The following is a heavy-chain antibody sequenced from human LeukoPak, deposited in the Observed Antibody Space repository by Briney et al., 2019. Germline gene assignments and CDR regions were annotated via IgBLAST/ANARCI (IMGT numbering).Heavy chain of an antibody. CDR2: IRSNTYGGTT. D-gene: IGHD2-2*01. CDR1: GFTFGDYA. CDR3: SVERSNTYRAHLDH. J-gene: IGHJ4*02. Sequence: GGSLRLSCTASGFTFGDYAMSWVRQAPGKGLEWVGFIRSNTYGGTTEYAASVQGRFTISRDDSTSIAYLQMNSLKTDDTAVYYCSVERSNTYRAHLDHWGQGTLVTVSS. V-gene: IGHV3-49*04.